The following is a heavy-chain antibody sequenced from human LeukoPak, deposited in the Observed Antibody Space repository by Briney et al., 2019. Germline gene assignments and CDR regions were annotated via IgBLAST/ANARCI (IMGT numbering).Heavy chain of an antibody. Sequence: GGSLRLSCAASGFTFSSYAMSWVRQAPGKGLEWVSAISGSGGSTYYADSVKGRFTISRDNSKNTLYLQMNSLRAEDTAVYYCAKDPDPVHCSCGSSSPIADPHFAYWGQGTLDTVSS. D-gene: IGHD2-15*01. V-gene: IGHV3-23*01. CDR1: GFTFSSYA. CDR2: ISGSGGST. CDR3: AKDPDPVHCSCGSSSPIADPHFAY. J-gene: IGHJ4*02.